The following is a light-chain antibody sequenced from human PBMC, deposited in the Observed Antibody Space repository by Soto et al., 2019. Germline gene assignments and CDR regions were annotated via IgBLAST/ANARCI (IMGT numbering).Light chain of an antibody. CDR1: QSVSSY. J-gene: IGKJ1*01. CDR2: DAS. CDR3: QQRSNWQGT. V-gene: IGKV3-11*01. Sequence: DTVLTQSPATMSLSPGERATLSCRASQSVSSYLAWYQQKPGQAPRLLIYDASNRATGIPARFSGSGSGTDFTLTISSLEPEDFAVYYCQQRSNWQGTFGRGTKVDI.